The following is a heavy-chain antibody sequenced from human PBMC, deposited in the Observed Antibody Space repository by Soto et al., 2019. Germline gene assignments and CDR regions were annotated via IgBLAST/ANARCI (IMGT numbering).Heavy chain of an antibody. Sequence: EVQLVESGGGLVQPGRSLRLSCAASGFTFGDYAMHWVRQAPGKGLEWVSGMSWNSGTIAYADSVKGRFTVSRDNAKNSLYLQMNSLRADDTAVYYCAKDIRRGFSSAWGDWGQGALVTVSS. CDR1: GFTFGDYA. J-gene: IGHJ4*02. D-gene: IGHD6-19*01. CDR3: AKDIRRGFSSAWGD. V-gene: IGHV3-9*01. CDR2: MSWNSGTI.